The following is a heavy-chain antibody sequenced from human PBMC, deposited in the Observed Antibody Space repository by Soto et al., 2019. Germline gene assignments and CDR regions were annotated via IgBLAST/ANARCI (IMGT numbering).Heavy chain of an antibody. Sequence: QVQLQQWGAGLLKPSETLSLTCAVYGGSFSGYYWSWIRQPPGKGLEWIGEINHSGSTNYNPSLKSRVTLSIDTSKNQFSLKLNSVTAADTAVYYCGRGRDYGSGSYFIVDLWGRGTLVTVSS. J-gene: IGHJ2*01. CDR2: INHSGST. CDR1: GGSFSGYY. D-gene: IGHD3-10*01. CDR3: GRGRDYGSGSYFIVDL. V-gene: IGHV4-34*01.